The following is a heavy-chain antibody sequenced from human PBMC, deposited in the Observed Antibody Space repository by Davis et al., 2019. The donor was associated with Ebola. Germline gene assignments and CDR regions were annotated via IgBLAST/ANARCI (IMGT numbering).Heavy chain of an antibody. V-gene: IGHV3-23*01. J-gene: IGHJ6*02. CDR1: GFPFSSFG. D-gene: IGHD6-19*01. CDR3: AKSSVAGTSGMDV. CDR2: MSASGGVT. Sequence: PGGSLRPSCAASGFPFSSFGMSWVRQAPGKGLEWISAMSASGGVTHYADSVKGRFAISRDNSKNTLYLQMNSLRAEDTAVYYCAKSSVAGTSGMDVWGQGTTVTVSS.